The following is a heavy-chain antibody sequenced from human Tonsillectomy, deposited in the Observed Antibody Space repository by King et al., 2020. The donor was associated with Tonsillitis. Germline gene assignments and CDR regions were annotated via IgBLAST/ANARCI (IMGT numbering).Heavy chain of an antibody. D-gene: IGHD1-26*01. CDR2: MCSICTI. Sequence: LQLQESGPGVVKPSETLSLTCTVSGGSISSSDHYWAWIRQPPGKGLEWSGSMCSICTIFSNPSLKSRSTISGGPSEIRFSLKLSAVTAADTAVYFCARYVSGSFDYWGQGALVTVSS. V-gene: IGHV4-39*01. J-gene: IGHJ4*02. CDR1: GGSISSSDHY. CDR3: ARYVSGSFDY.